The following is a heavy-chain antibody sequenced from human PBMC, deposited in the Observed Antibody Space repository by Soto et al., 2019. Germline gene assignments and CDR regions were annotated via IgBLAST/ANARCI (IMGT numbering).Heavy chain of an antibody. CDR1: GGSFSNIG. V-gene: IGHV1-69*01. CDR2: IVPMFGSA. J-gene: IGHJ4*02. D-gene: IGHD6-19*01. Sequence: QVQLVQSGAEVKKPGSSVKVSCKVSGGSFSNIGINWVRQAPGQGLEWMGGIVPMFGSASYAQKFQGRVTITADESTSTSYMEVSGLTSDDTAVYYCARSASSGWYLRKFDYWGQGTLVTVSS. CDR3: ARSASSGWYLRKFDY.